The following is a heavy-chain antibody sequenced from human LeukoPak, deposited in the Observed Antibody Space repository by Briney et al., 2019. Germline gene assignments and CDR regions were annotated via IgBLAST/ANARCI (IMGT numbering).Heavy chain of an antibody. CDR1: GFTFSSYS. CDR3: AKARLTDRGYFDY. CDR2: ISSSSTI. Sequence: QTGGSLRLSCAASGFTFSSYSMNWVRQAPGKGLEWVSYISSSSTIYYADSVKGRFTISKDNAKNSLYLQMNSLRAEDTAVYYCAKARLTDRGYFDYWGQGTLVTVSS. J-gene: IGHJ4*02. D-gene: IGHD3-16*01. V-gene: IGHV3-48*04.